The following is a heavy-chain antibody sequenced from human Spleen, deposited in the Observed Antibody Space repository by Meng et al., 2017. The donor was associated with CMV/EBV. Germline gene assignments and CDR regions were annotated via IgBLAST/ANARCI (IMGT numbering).Heavy chain of an antibody. V-gene: IGHV4-30-4*08. CDR3: VRDFIVFGGRLDV. CDR1: TFSDYW. J-gene: IGHJ6*02. D-gene: IGHD3-3*01. CDR2: IYYSGST. Sequence: TFSDYWMSWIRQPPGKGLEWIGYIYYSGSTYYNPSLKSRVAISIDTSKNQFSLKLSSVTAADTAVYYCVRDFIVFGGRLDVWGQGTTVTVSS.